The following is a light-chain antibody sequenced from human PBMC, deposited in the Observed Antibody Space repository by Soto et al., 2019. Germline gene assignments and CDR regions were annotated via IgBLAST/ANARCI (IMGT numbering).Light chain of an antibody. CDR3: QQYYSPLT. Sequence: AIRMTQSPSSLSASTGDRVTITCRASQGISSYLAWYQQKPGKAPKLLIYAASTLQSGVPSRFSGSGSGTDFTLTISCLQSEDFATYYCQQYYSPLTFGGGTKVDIK. CDR2: AAS. J-gene: IGKJ4*01. CDR1: QGISSY. V-gene: IGKV1-8*01.